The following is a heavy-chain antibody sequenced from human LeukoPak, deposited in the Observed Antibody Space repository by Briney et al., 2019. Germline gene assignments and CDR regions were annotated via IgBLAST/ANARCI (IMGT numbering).Heavy chain of an antibody. D-gene: IGHD3-10*01. V-gene: IGHV4-59*12. CDR3: ARELPMVRGVYNWFDP. Sequence: SETLSLTCTVSGGSISSYYWSWIRQPPGKGLEWIGYIYYSGSPNYNPSLKSRVTISVDTSKNQFSLKLSSVTAADTAVYYCARELPMVRGVYNWFDPWGQGTLVTVSS. CDR1: GGSISSYY. CDR2: IYYSGSP. J-gene: IGHJ5*02.